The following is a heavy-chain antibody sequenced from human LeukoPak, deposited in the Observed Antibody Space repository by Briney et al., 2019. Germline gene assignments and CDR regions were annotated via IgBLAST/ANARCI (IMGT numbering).Heavy chain of an antibody. CDR3: ARGLADIVVVPAAIAFDI. Sequence: PSETLSLTCAVYGGSFSGYYWSWIRQPPGKGLEWIGEINHSGSTNYNPSLKSRVTISVDTSKNQISLKLSSVTAADTAVYYCARGLADIVVVPAAIAFDIWGQGAMVTVSS. J-gene: IGHJ3*02. V-gene: IGHV4-34*01. CDR2: INHSGST. D-gene: IGHD2-2*02. CDR1: GGSFSGYY.